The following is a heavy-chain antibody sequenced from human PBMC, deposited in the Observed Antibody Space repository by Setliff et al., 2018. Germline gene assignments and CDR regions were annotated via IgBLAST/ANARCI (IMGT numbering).Heavy chain of an antibody. Sequence: ASVKVSCKASGYTFTSYAVHWVRQAPGQRLEWMGWINPGNGNTKYSQKFQGRVTITRDTSASTAYMELSSLRSEDTAVYYCARHALSFDSAWDVWAKGPRSPLL. CDR3: ARHALSFDSAWDV. CDR1: GYTFTSYA. D-gene: IGHD3-9*01. V-gene: IGHV1-3*01. CDR2: INPGNGNT. J-gene: IGHJ6*04.